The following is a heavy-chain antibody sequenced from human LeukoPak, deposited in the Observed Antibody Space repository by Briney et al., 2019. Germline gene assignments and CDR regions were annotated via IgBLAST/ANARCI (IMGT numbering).Heavy chain of an antibody. J-gene: IGHJ4*02. Sequence: GAPVKVSCKASGYTFTSYGISWVRQAPGQGLEWMGWISAYNGNTNYAQKLQGRVTMTTDTSTSTAYMELRSLRSDDTAVYYCARDTCSGGSCYSTINDYWGQGTLVTVSS. CDR1: GYTFTSYG. D-gene: IGHD2-15*01. V-gene: IGHV1-18*04. CDR3: ARDTCSGGSCYSTINDY. CDR2: ISAYNGNT.